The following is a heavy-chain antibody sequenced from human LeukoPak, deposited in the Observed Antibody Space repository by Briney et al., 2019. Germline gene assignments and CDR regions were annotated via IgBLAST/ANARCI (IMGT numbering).Heavy chain of an antibody. J-gene: IGHJ4*01. V-gene: IGHV3-23*01. Sequence: GGSLRLSCAASGFTFSSYGMSWVRQAPGKGLEWVSAISGSGGSTYYADSVKGRFTISRDNAKNSLYLQMSSLRPDDTALYYCSTDPRLLIYWGHGTLVTVSS. CDR1: GFTFSSYG. CDR2: ISGSGGST. CDR3: STDPRLLIY. D-gene: IGHD2-8*01.